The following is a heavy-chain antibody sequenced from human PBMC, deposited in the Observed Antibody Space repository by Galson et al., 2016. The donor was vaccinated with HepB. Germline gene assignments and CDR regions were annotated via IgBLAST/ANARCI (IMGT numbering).Heavy chain of an antibody. CDR1: GFTFSSYG. J-gene: IGHJ4*02. CDR2: ISGSSTI. CDR3: AWRLDS. V-gene: IGHV3-48*02. Sequence: SLRLSCAASGFTFSSYGMNWVRQAPGKGLEWVSYISGSSTIYYADSVKGRFIISRDNAKNSLYLQMNSLRDEDTAVYYCAWRLDSWGQGTLVTVSS.